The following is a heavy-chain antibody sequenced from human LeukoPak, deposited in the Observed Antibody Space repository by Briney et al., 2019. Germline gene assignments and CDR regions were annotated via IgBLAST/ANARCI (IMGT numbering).Heavy chain of an antibody. J-gene: IGHJ4*02. CDR3: ATQNCSSTSCYIVY. CDR1: GYTLTELS. D-gene: IGHD2-2*02. CDR2: FDPEDGET. V-gene: IGHV1-24*01. Sequence: ASVKVSCKVSGYTLTELSMHWVRQGPGKGLEWMGGFDPEDGETIYAQKFQGRVTMTEDTSTDTAYMELSSLRSEDTAVYYCATQNCSSTSCYIVYWGQGTLVTVSS.